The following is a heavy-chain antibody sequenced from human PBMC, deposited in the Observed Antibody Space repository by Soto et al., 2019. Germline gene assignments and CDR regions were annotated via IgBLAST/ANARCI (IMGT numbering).Heavy chain of an antibody. D-gene: IGHD2-15*01. CDR2: IYYSGST. CDR3: ARGGYCSGNSCLDY. V-gene: IGHV4-31*03. J-gene: IGHJ4*02. Sequence: QVQLQESGPGLVKPSQTLSLTCTVSGGSISSGAYYWSWIRQHPGKGLEWIGYIYYSGSTYYNPSLKSRLTISADTSKNQLSLKLSSVIAADTAVYYCARGGYCSGNSCLDYWGQGTLVTVSS. CDR1: GGSISSGAYY.